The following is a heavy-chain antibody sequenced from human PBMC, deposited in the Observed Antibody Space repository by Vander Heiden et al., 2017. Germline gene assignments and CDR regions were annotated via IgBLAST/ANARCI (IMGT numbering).Heavy chain of an antibody. J-gene: IGHJ3*01. CDR2: ISITSSHI. V-gene: IGHV3-21*01. CDR1: RFTFSRYS. D-gene: IGHD6-25*01. CDR3: ARGAVDLQRNDALDL. Sequence: EVQLVESGGGLVKPGGSLRLSCAASRFTFSRYSMHWVRQAPGKGLEWVSSISITSSHIYYADSLKGRFTISRDNAKNSLFLQMNSLRVDDTAVYYCARGAVDLQRNDALDLWGQGTTVTVSS.